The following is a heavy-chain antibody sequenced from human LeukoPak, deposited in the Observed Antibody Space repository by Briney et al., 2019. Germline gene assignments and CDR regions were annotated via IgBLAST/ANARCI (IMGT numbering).Heavy chain of an antibody. CDR3: ARQPNGDDVQTYYYYMDV. V-gene: IGHV5-51*01. CDR1: GYSFTSYW. Sequence: GESLKISCKGSGYSFTSYWFGWVRQVAGKVLEWMGIIYPGDSDTRYSPSFQGQVTNSADKCISTTYLQWSSMKASDTAMYYCARQPNGDDVQTYYYYMDVWGKGTTVTVSS. J-gene: IGHJ6*03. D-gene: IGHD4-17*01. CDR2: IYPGDSDT.